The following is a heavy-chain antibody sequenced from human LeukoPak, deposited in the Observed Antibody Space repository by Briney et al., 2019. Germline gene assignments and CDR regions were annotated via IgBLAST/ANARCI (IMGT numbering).Heavy chain of an antibody. CDR3: ASQVIVVVVAATPGASWFDP. CDR2: INHSGST. Sequence: PSETLSLTCAVYGGSFRGYYWTWIRQPPGKGLEWIGEINHSGSTNYNPSLKSRVTISVDTSKNQFSLKLSSVTAADTAVYYCASQVIVVVVAATPGASWFDPWGQGTLVTVSS. D-gene: IGHD2-15*01. J-gene: IGHJ5*02. CDR1: GGSFRGYY. V-gene: IGHV4-34*01.